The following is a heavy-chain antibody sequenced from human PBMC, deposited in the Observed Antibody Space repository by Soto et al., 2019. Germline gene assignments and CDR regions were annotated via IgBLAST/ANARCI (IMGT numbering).Heavy chain of an antibody. CDR2: IIPIFGTA. CDR3: ARGNHRWLQLWYFDL. V-gene: IGHV1-69*13. J-gene: IGHJ2*01. CDR1: GGPFRTYP. Sequence: ASVKVSCKASGGPFRTYPISWVRQPPGQGLEWMGGIIPIFGTANYAQKFQGRVTITADESTSTAYMELSSLRSEDTAVYYCARGNHRWLQLWYFDLWGRGTLVTVSS. D-gene: IGHD5-12*01.